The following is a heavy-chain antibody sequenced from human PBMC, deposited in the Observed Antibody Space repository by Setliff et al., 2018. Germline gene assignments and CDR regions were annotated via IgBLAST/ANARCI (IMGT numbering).Heavy chain of an antibody. CDR3: AMSLVGATYSVYFDY. CDR2: IYPGDSHT. D-gene: IGHD1-26*01. V-gene: IGHV5-51*01. CDR1: GYSFSNFW. J-gene: IGHJ4*02. Sequence: GESPKVSCKGSGYSFSNFWIGWVRQMPGKGLVWMGIIYPGDSHTRYSPSFQGQVTMSADKSINTAYLQWSNLKASDTAIYYCAMSLVGATYSVYFDYWGQGALVTVSS.